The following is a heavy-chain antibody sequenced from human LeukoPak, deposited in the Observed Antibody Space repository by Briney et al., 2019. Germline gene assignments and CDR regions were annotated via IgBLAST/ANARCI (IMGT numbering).Heavy chain of an antibody. J-gene: IGHJ3*02. V-gene: IGHV7-4-1*02. CDR3: ARPQLDYGDYVDNDAFDI. CDR1: GYTFTSYA. CDR2: INTNTGNP. D-gene: IGHD4-17*01. Sequence: ASVKVSCKASGYTFTSYAMNWVRQAPGQGLEWMGWINTNTGNPTYAQGFTGRFVFSLDTSVSTAYLQISSLKAEDTAVYYCARPQLDYGDYVDNDAFDIWGQGTMVTVSS.